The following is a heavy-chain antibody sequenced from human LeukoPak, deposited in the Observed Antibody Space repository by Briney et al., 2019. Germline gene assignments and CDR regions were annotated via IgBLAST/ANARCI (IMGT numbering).Heavy chain of an antibody. CDR2: ISAYNGNT. J-gene: IGHJ6*03. Sequence: ASVKVSCKASGYTFTSYGISWVRQAPGQGLEWMGWISAYNGNTNYAQKLQGRVTMTTDTSTSTAYMELRSLRSDDTAVYYCARAYYYDSSGYYLPYYYYYMDVWGKGTTVTVSS. D-gene: IGHD3-22*01. CDR1: GYTFTSYG. V-gene: IGHV1-18*01. CDR3: ARAYYYDSSGYYLPYYYYYMDV.